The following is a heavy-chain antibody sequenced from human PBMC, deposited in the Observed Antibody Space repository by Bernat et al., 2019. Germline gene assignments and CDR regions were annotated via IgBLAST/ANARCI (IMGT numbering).Heavy chain of an antibody. V-gene: IGHV7-4-1*01. J-gene: IGHJ6*03. CDR1: GYTFTSYA. CDR3: ARTYYDFWSGQYYYYYMDV. D-gene: IGHD3-3*01. CDR2: INTNTGNP. Sequence: QVQLVQSGSELKKPGASVKVSCKASGYTFTSYAMNWVRHAPGQGLEWMGWINTNTGNPTYAQGFTGRFVFSLDTSVSTAYLQICSLKAEDTAVYYCARTYYDFWSGQYYYYYMDVWGKGTTVTVSS.